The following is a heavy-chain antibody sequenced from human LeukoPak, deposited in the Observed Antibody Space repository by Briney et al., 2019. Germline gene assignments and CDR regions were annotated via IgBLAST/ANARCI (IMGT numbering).Heavy chain of an antibody. CDR2: INPNSGGT. V-gene: IGHV1-2*06. CDR1: GYTFTGYY. D-gene: IGHD6-13*01. Sequence: ASVKVSCKASGYTFTGYYMHWVRQAPGQGLEWMGRINPNSGGTNYAQKFQGRVTKTRDTSISTAYMELSRLRSDDTAVYYCARPRRGSSWYDYWGQGTLVTVSS. CDR3: ARPRRGSSWYDY. J-gene: IGHJ4*02.